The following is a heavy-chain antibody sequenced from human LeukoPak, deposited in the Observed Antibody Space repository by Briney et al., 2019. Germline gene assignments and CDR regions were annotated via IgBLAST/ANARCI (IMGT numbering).Heavy chain of an antibody. V-gene: IGHV4-39*01. J-gene: IGHJ4*02. Sequence: SETLSLTCTVSGGSISSNNYYWGWLRQPPGKGLEWIGNIYYSGSTYYNPSLKSRVSISVDTSKNQFSLKLSSVTAADTAVYYCQSRFLEWLLDYWGQGTLVTVSS. CDR2: IYYSGST. D-gene: IGHD3-3*01. CDR3: QSRFLEWLLDY. CDR1: GGSISSNNYY.